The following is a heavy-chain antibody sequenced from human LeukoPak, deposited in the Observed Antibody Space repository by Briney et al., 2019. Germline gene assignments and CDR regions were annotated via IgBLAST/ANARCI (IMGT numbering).Heavy chain of an antibody. D-gene: IGHD3-3*01. CDR2: IIPILGIA. CDR1: GGTFSSYV. Sequence: ASVKVSCKASGGTFSSYVISWVRQAPGQGLEWMGRIIPILGIANYAQKFQGRVTITADKSTSTAYMELSSLRSEDTAVYYCARDRNDFWSGYTYDYYYGMDVWGQGTTVTVSS. CDR3: ARDRNDFWSGYTYDYYYGMDV. V-gene: IGHV1-69*04. J-gene: IGHJ6*02.